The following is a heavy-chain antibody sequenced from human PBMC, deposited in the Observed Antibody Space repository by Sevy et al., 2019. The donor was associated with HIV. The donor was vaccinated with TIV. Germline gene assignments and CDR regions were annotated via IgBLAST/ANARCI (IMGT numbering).Heavy chain of an antibody. V-gene: IGHV3-30-3*01. CDR1: GFTFTLYA. CDR3: ARVAVEYCTDDGYHRFDY. CDR2: ISYSGTNK. J-gene: IGHJ4*02. D-gene: IGHD2-8*01. Sequence: GGSLRLSCAASGFTFTLYAIHWVRQAPGKGLEWVALISYSGTNKYYADSVKGRFTISRDDSKNTTYLQMNNLRTDDTAVDYCARVAVEYCTDDGYHRFDYWGQGTQVTVSS.